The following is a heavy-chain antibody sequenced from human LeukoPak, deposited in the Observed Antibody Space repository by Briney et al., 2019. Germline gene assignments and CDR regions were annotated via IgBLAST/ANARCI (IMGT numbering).Heavy chain of an antibody. CDR1: GGSISSSSYY. CDR3: ARAPVSGSYLDNYFDY. J-gene: IGHJ4*02. D-gene: IGHD1-26*01. Sequence: SETLSLTCTVSGGSISSSSYYWGWIRQPPGKGLEWIGSIYYSGSTYYNPSLKSRVTISVDTSKNQFSLKLSSVTAADTAVYYCARAPVSGSYLDNYFDYWGQGTLVTVSS. V-gene: IGHV4-39*07. CDR2: IYYSGST.